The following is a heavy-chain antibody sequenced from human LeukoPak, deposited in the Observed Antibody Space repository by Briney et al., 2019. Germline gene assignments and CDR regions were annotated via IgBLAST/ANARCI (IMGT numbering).Heavy chain of an antibody. CDR2: IIPIFGTA. CDR1: GGTFSSYA. D-gene: IGHD2-15*01. CDR3: AVGYCSGGSCYGNPEPHVELYGMDV. Sequence: GSSVKVSCKASGGTFSSYAISWVRQAPGQGLEWMGGIIPIFGTAHYAQKFQGRVTITADESTSTAYMELSSLRSEDTAVYYCAVGYCSGGSCYGNPEPHVELYGMDVWGQGTTVTVSS. J-gene: IGHJ6*02. V-gene: IGHV1-69*01.